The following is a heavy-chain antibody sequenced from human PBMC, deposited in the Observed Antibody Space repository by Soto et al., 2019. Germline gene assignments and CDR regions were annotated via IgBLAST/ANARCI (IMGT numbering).Heavy chain of an antibody. CDR2: IWYDGSNK. V-gene: IGHV3-33*01. J-gene: IGHJ4*02. CDR3: ARDPKPFWFGELPVGY. Sequence: QVQLVESGGGVVQPGRSLRLSCAASGFTFSSYGMHWVRQAPGKGLEWVAVIWYDGSNKYYADSVKGRFTISRDNSKNTLYLQMNSLRAEDTAVYYCARDPKPFWFGELPVGYWGQGTLVTVAS. CDR1: GFTFSSYG. D-gene: IGHD3-10*01.